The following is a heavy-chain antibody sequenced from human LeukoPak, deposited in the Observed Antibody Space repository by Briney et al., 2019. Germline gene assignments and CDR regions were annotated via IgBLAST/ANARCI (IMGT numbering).Heavy chain of an antibody. D-gene: IGHD6-13*01. V-gene: IGHV1-18*01. Sequence: ASVKVSCKTSGYTFTSYGISWVRQAPGQGLEWMGWISAYNGNTNYAQKLQGRVTMTTDTSTSTAYMELRSLRSDDTAVYYCARWERQQLVQWGAFDIWGQGTMVTVSS. CDR3: ARWERQQLVQWGAFDI. J-gene: IGHJ3*02. CDR1: GYTFTSYG. CDR2: ISAYNGNT.